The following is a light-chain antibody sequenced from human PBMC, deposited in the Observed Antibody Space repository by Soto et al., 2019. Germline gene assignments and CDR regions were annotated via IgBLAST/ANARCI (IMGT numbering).Light chain of an antibody. J-gene: IGKJ2*01. CDR3: QQSYSTPYT. CDR1: QDISSY. V-gene: IGKV1-39*01. CDR2: TAS. Sequence: DIQMTQSPSTLSASVGDRVTIPCRASQDISSYLNWYQQKPGKAPKLLIYTASSLQSGVPSRFSGSGSGTDFTLTISSLQPEDFATYYCQQSYSTPYTFGQGTKVDIK.